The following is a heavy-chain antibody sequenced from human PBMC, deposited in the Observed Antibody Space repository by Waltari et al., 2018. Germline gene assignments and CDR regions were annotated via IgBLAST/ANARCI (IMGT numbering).Heavy chain of an antibody. CDR2: DHFSGRT. Sequence: QLQLQESGPGLVKPSGTLSLTCDVSGASMSSTDCWSWVRQSPEKGLEWLGQDHFSGRTNYSQSFASRVRISLDTSNYQFSLKVTSATAADTAMYYCARDRGRGIYLDTWGPGILVTVSP. CDR3: ARDRGRGIYLDT. J-gene: IGHJ5*02. D-gene: IGHD2-15*01. CDR1: GASMSSTDC. V-gene: IGHV4-4*02.